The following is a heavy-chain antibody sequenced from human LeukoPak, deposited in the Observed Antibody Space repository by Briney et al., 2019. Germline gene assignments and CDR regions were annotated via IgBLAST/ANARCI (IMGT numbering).Heavy chain of an antibody. J-gene: IGHJ4*02. CDR3: AKDAVLRYCDWLPLDY. CDR1: GFTISSYA. V-gene: IGHV3-23*01. D-gene: IGHD3-9*01. CDR2: ISGSVGST. Sequence: GGSLRLSCAASGFTISSYAMSWVRQAPGKGLEWVSAISGSVGSTYYADSVKGRFTITRDNSKNTLYRKMNSVRAEDTAVYYCAKDAVLRYCDWLPLDYWGQGTLVTVSS.